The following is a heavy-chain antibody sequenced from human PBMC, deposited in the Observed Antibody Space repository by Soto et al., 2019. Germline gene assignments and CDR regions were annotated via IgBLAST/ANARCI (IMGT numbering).Heavy chain of an antibody. V-gene: IGHV4-59*01. Sequence: PSETLSLTCTVSGGSISSYYWSWIRQPPGKGLEWIGYIYYSGSTNYNPSLKSRVTISVDTSKNQFSLKLSSVTAADTAVYYCARVRVSGCSGGSCHNQRLVARPEEFDYWGQGTLVTVSS. CDR2: IYYSGST. J-gene: IGHJ4*02. D-gene: IGHD2-15*01. CDR3: ARVRVSGCSGGSCHNQRLVARPEEFDY. CDR1: GGSISSYY.